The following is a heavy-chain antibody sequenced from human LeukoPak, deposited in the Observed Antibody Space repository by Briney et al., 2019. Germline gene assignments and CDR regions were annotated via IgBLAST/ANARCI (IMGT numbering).Heavy chain of an antibody. Sequence: PGGSLRLSCAASGFTFSSYGIHWVRQAPGKGLEWVAVISYDGSNKYFADSVKGRFTISRDNPKSTLYLQMNSLRAEDTAVYYCAKSTTVTTQQRGYFDYWGQGTLVTVSS. CDR2: ISYDGSNK. CDR1: GFTFSSYG. V-gene: IGHV3-30*18. J-gene: IGHJ4*02. CDR3: AKSTTVTTQQRGYFDY. D-gene: IGHD4-11*01.